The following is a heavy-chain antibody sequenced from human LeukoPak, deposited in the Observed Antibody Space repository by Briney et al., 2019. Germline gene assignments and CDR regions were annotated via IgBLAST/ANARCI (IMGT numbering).Heavy chain of an antibody. CDR1: GYTFTGYY. Sequence: ASVKVSCKASGYTFTGYYIHWVRQAPGQGLELMGWINPNSGGTYYAQSFQDRVTMTRDTSISTAYMELSRLRSDDTAVYYCARAALGVWLGEPLAGPTEYWGQGTLVTVSS. D-gene: IGHD3-10*01. J-gene: IGHJ4*02. CDR3: ARAALGVWLGEPLAGPTEY. CDR2: INPNSGGT. V-gene: IGHV1-2*02.